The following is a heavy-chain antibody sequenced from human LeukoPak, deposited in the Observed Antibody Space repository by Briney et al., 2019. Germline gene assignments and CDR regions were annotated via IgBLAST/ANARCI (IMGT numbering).Heavy chain of an antibody. CDR3: ARGPWDNYGELDY. CDR2: ISHDGSNK. V-gene: IGHV3-30*04. J-gene: IGHJ4*02. Sequence: GGSLRLSCAASGFTFSSYAMHWVRQAPGKGLEWVAVISHDGSNKYYADSVKGRFTISRDNSKNTLYLQMNSPRAEDTAVYYCARGPWDNYGELDYWGQGTLVTVSS. CDR1: GFTFSSYA. D-gene: IGHD4-17*01.